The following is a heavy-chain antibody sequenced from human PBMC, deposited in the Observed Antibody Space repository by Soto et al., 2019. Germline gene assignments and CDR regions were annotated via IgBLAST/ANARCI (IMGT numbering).Heavy chain of an antibody. Sequence: EVQPVESGGGLVKPGGSLRLSCAVSGFPFSSYSMTWVRQAPGKWLEWVSGINSDSGYTVYADSVKGRFTISRDNAKNLLYLQLNSLRTDDTAVYYCARDGHNWASFDNWRQGTLGTVSS. CDR1: GFPFSSYS. CDR2: INSDSGYT. J-gene: IGHJ4*02. D-gene: IGHD1-1*01. CDR3: ARDGHNWASFDN. V-gene: IGHV3-21*04.